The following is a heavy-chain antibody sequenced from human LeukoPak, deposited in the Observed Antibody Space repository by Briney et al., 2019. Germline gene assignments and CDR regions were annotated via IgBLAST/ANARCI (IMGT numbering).Heavy chain of an antibody. CDR1: GGTFSSYA. CDR2: IIPIFGTA. Sequence: SVKVSCKASGGTFSSYAISWVRQAPGQGLEWMERIIPIFGTANYAQKFQGRVTLTTDESTSTAYMELSSLRSEDTAVYYCARTTVTNDFDYWGQGTLVTVSS. V-gene: IGHV1-69*05. J-gene: IGHJ4*02. D-gene: IGHD4-17*01. CDR3: ARTTVTNDFDY.